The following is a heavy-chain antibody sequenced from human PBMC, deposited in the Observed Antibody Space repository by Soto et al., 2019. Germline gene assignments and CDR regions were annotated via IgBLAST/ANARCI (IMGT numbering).Heavy chain of an antibody. Sequence: ASVKVSCKASGYTFTSYGISWVRQAPGQGLEWMGWISAYNGNTNYAQKLQGRVTMTTDTSTSTAYMELRSLRSDDTAVYYCAREVEQQLVEPNWFDPWGQGTLVTVSS. CDR2: ISAYNGNT. CDR3: AREVEQQLVEPNWFDP. D-gene: IGHD6-13*01. J-gene: IGHJ5*02. CDR1: GYTFTSYG. V-gene: IGHV1-18*01.